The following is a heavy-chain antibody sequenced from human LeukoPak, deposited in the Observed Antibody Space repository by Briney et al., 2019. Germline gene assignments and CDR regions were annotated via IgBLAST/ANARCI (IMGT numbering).Heavy chain of an antibody. D-gene: IGHD3-9*01. CDR3: AKGPDYDILTGYSNNWFDP. CDR1: GFTFSSYA. Sequence: GGSLRLSCAASGFTFSSYAMSWVRQAPGKGLEWVSAISGSGGSTYYADSVKGRFTISRDNSKNTLYLQMNSLRAEDTAVYYCAKGPDYDILTGYSNNWFDPWGQGTLVTVSS. CDR2: ISGSGGST. J-gene: IGHJ5*02. V-gene: IGHV3-23*01.